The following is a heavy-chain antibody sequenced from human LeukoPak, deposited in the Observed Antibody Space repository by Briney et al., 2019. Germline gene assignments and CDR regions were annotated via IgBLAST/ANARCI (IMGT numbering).Heavy chain of an antibody. CDR2: IKEDGSQK. Sequence: GGSLRLSCAASGFTFTRHWMSWVRQAPGKGLEWVTNIKEDGSQKNYADSVKGRFTISRDNAKNSLYLQMNSLRAEDTALYYCAREATDYDFDYWGQGTLVTVSS. D-gene: IGHD3-3*01. CDR3: AREATDYDFDY. CDR1: GFTFTRHW. V-gene: IGHV3-7*03. J-gene: IGHJ4*02.